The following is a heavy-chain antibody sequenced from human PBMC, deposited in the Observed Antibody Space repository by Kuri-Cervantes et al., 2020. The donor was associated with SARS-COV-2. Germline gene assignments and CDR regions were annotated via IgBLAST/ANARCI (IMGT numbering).Heavy chain of an antibody. J-gene: IGHJ4*02. CDR2: INPNSGGT. CDR1: GYTFTGYY. D-gene: IGHD6-13*01. CDR3: ARRSSWYPGDYFDY. Sequence: ASAKVSCNASGYTFTGYYMHWVRQAPGQGLEWMGRINPNSGGTNYAQKFQGRVTMTRDTSISTAYMELRSLRSDDTAVYYCARRSSWYPGDYFDYWGQGTLVTVSS. V-gene: IGHV1-2*06.